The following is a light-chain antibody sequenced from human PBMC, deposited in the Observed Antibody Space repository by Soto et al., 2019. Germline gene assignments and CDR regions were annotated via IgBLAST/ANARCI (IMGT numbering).Light chain of an antibody. CDR3: QQYGSSVT. CDR2: GAS. V-gene: IGKV3-20*01. Sequence: EVVLTQSPGTLSLSPGERATLSCRASQSVSSSHLGWYQQKPGQAPRLLIYGASSRATDIADRFSGSGSGTDFTLTISRLEPEDFAVYYCQQYGSSVTFGQGTKVEIK. J-gene: IGKJ1*01. CDR1: QSVSSSH.